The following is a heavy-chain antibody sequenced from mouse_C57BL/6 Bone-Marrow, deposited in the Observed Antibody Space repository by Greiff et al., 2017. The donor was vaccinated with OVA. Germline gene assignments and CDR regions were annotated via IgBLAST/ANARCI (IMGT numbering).Heavy chain of an antibody. J-gene: IGHJ3*01. CDR3: AKSHNRGFVAY. V-gene: IGHV1-81*01. CDR1: GYTFTSSG. CDR2: LYPRSGNT. Sequence: QVQLQQSGAELARPGASVKLSCKASGYTFTSSGISWVKQRPGQGLEWIGVLYPRSGNTYSNEKFKGKATLTADKSSSPAYMELRSLTSEATSVYFSAKSHNRGFVAYWCRGTLVPVSA. D-gene: IGHD6-1*01.